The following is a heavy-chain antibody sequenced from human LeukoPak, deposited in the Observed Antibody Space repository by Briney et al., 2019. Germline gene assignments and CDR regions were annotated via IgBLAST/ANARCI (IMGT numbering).Heavy chain of an antibody. V-gene: IGHV3-7*03. CDR3: AKDLFGYSSGPFDY. J-gene: IGHJ4*02. CDR1: GFTFSSYW. D-gene: IGHD6-19*01. CDR2: IKQDGSEK. Sequence: GGSLRLSCAASGFTFSSYWMSWVRQAPGKGLEWVANIKQDGSEKYYVDSVKGRFTISRDNAKNSLYLQMNSLRAEDTAVYYCAKDLFGYSSGPFDYWGQGTLVTVSS.